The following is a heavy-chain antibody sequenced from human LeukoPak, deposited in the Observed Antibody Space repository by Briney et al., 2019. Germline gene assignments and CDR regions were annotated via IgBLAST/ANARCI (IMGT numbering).Heavy chain of an antibody. J-gene: IGHJ6*03. V-gene: IGHV3-30-3*01. CDR3: ARDLKPGRTVAGNYYYYYYMDV. Sequence: GRSLRLSCAASGFTFSSYAMHWVRQAPGKGLEWVAVISYDGSNKYYADSVKGRFTISRDNSKNTLYLQMNSLRAEDTAVYYCARDLKPGRTVAGNYYYYYYMDVWGKGTTVTVSS. D-gene: IGHD6-19*01. CDR1: GFTFSSYA. CDR2: ISYDGSNK.